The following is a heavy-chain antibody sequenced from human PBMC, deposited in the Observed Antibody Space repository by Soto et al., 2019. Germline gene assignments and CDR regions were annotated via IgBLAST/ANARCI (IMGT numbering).Heavy chain of an antibody. CDR2: ISGSGGST. J-gene: IGHJ4*02. D-gene: IGHD3-22*01. V-gene: IGHV3-23*01. CDR3: EKDPNYYDSSGYFDY. Sequence: GGSLRLSCSASLFTFSSYAMSWVRQAPGKGLEWVSSISGSGGSTYYADSVKGRFTISRDNSNNTLYMQMNSLRAEDKAVYYCEKDPNYYDSSGYFDYWGQGTLVTVSS. CDR1: LFTFSSYA.